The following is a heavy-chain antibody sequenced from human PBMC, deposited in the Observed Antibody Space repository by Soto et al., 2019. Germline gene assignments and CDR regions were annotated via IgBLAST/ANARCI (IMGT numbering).Heavy chain of an antibody. CDR1: GFSFTSYS. D-gene: IGHD4-17*01. CDR2: INAGRGKT. Sequence: GQLVQSGAEVKKPGASVKVSCGTSGFSFTSYSFHWVRQAPAQGLQWMGWINAGRGKTKYSQQFQGRVTFTWDTSANTVYMGLSRLTSEDTSVFYCARWIDNGYFDYWGQGTLVTVSA. CDR3: ARWIDNGYFDY. J-gene: IGHJ4*02. V-gene: IGHV1-3*01.